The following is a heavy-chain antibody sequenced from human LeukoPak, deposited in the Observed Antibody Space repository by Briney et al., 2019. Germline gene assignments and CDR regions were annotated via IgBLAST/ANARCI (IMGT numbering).Heavy chain of an antibody. CDR3: TRDWLLRFSQGGFDY. V-gene: IGHV1-2*02. CDR2: IKPNGGDT. Sequence: ASVKVSCKASGYSFIDYYIHWVRQAPGQGLEWLGWIKPNGGDTDYAQKFQGRVTMTRDTSINTVYMDLNSLGSDDTAVYYCTRDWLLRFSQGGFDYWGQGTLVTVSS. D-gene: IGHD3-3*01. CDR1: GYSFIDYY. J-gene: IGHJ4*02.